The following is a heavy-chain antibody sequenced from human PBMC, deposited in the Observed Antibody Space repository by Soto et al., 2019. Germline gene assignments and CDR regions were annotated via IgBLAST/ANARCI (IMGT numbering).Heavy chain of an antibody. CDR1: GFTFISYA. CDR3: AKSWDSSYAPDAFDI. V-gene: IGHV3-23*01. D-gene: IGHD3-22*01. Sequence: GGSLILSCAASGFTFISYAMSWVRQAPGKGLEWVSAISGSGGSTYYADSVKGRFTISRDNSKNTLYLQMNSLRAEDTAVYYCAKSWDSSYAPDAFDIWGQGTMVTVSS. CDR2: ISGSGGST. J-gene: IGHJ3*02.